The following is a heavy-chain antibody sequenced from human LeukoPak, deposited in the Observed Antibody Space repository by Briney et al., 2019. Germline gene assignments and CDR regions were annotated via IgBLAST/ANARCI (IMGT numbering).Heavy chain of an antibody. V-gene: IGHV4-39*01. CDR2: IYYSGST. D-gene: IGHD3-22*01. J-gene: IGHJ4*02. CDR3: ARAPLPTYDSSGYYDY. Sequence: SETLSLTCTVSGGSISSSSYYWGWIRQPPGKGLEWIGSIYYSGSTYYNPSLKSRVTISVDTSKNQFSLKLSSVTAADTAAYYCARAPLPTYDSSGYYDYWGQGTLVTVSS. CDR1: GGSISSSSYY.